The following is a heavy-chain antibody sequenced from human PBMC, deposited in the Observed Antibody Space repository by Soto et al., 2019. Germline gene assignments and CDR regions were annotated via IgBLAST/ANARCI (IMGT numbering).Heavy chain of an antibody. CDR2: ISGTAGKT. Sequence: GALRLSCAASGFIFTRYAMAWDRQVPGKGLEWLAGISGTAGKTYYLDSVKGRFTISRDTSRNTVFLQMNSLRADDTAIYFCAGRTVASSWTSDIWGQGXMVTV. V-gene: IGHV3-23*01. CDR3: AGRTVASSWTSDI. J-gene: IGHJ3*02. CDR1: GFIFTRYA. D-gene: IGHD6-19*01.